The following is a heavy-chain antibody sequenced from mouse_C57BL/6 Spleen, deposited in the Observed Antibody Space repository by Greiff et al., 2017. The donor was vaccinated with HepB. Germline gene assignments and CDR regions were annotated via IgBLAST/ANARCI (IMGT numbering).Heavy chain of an antibody. Sequence: EVQLQQSGPELVKPGASVKISCKASGYTFTDYYMNWVKQSHGKSLEWIGDINPNNGGTSYNQKFKGKATLTVDKSSSTAYMELRSLTSEDSAVYYCERDENWDGYWGQGTTLTVSS. CDR3: ERDENWDGY. CDR1: GYTFTDYY. D-gene: IGHD4-1*01. CDR2: INPNNGGT. V-gene: IGHV1-26*01. J-gene: IGHJ2*01.